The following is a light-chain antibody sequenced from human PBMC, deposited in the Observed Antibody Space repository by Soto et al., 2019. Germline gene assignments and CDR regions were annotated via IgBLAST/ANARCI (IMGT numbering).Light chain of an antibody. V-gene: IGKV3D-15*01. J-gene: IGKJ4*01. CDR2: GAS. CDR3: QQYGSSPFT. Sequence: ETVMTQSPATLSVSPGERATLSCWASQSVSSKLAWYQQKPGQAPRLLIYGASTRATGIPARFSGSGSGTEFTLTISSLQSEDFAVYYCQQYGSSPFTFGGGTKVEIK. CDR1: QSVSSK.